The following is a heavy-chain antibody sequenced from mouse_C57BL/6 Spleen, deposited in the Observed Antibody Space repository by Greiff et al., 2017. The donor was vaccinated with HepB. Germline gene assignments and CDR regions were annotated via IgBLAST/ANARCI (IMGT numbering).Heavy chain of an antibody. CDR3: ARSGYYGSNWYFGV. Sequence: VQLQQSGPELVKPGASVKIPCKASGYTFTDYNMDWVKQSHGKSLEWIGDINPNNGGTIYNQKFKGKATLTVDKSSSTAYMELRSLTSEDTAVYYCARSGYYGSNWYFGVGGTGTTVTVSS. V-gene: IGHV1-18*01. CDR1: GYTFTDYN. J-gene: IGHJ1*03. CDR2: INPNNGGT. D-gene: IGHD1-1*01.